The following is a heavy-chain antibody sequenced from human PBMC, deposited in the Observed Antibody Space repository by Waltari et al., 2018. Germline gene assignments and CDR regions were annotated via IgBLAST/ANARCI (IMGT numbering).Heavy chain of an antibody. CDR3: SSSGWYLQPHPIPASGDY. CDR2: IYYRGST. Sequence: QLQLQESGPGLVKPSETLSLTCTVSGGSISSSSYYWGWIRQPPGKGLEWIGSIYYRGSTHYNPALKSRVTISVDTSKNQFSLKLSSVTAADTAVYYCSSSGWYLQPHPIPASGDYWGQGTLVTVSS. CDR1: GGSISSSSYY. D-gene: IGHD6-19*01. J-gene: IGHJ4*02. V-gene: IGHV4-39*07.